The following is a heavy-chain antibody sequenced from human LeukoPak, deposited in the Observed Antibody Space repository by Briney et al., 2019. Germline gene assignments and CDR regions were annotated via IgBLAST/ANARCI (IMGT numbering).Heavy chain of an antibody. CDR1: GGTFSSYA. CDR2: IIPIFGIA. CDR3: AREWTGDSYDYYYGMDV. D-gene: IGHD5-18*01. V-gene: IGHV1-69*04. Sequence: SVKVSCKASGGTFSSYAISWVRQAPGHGLEWMGRIIPIFGIANYAQKFQGRVTITADKSTRTAYMELSSLRSEDTAVYYCAREWTGDSYDYYYGMDVWGQGTTVTVSS. J-gene: IGHJ6*02.